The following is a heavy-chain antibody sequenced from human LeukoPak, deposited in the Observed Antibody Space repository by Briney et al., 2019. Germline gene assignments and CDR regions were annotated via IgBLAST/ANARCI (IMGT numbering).Heavy chain of an antibody. D-gene: IGHD3-22*01. CDR1: GGPLSSYY. Sequence: SEPLSLMCSVSGGPLSSYYWIWIRQPPGKGLEGIGYIYYCGSTHHNLSLKSRVTIPVDTSKHQFPLNLSSVPSSDTAVYYCAGAIGYFHDSSGYPQTNCFDLWGQGPLVTVSS. J-gene: IGHJ5*02. CDR2: IYYCGST. V-gene: IGHV4-59*12. CDR3: AGAIGYFHDSSGYPQTNCFDL.